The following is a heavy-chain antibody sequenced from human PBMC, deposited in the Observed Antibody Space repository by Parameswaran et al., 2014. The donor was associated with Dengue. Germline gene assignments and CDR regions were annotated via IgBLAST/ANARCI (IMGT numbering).Heavy chain of an antibody. Sequence: WIRQPPGKGLEWVAVISYDGSNKYYADSVKGRFTISRDNSKNTLYLQMNSLRAEDTAVYYCAEGGTGAGRTFDYVGPGNPGHRLL. V-gene: IGHV3-30-3*01. D-gene: IGHD3-10*01. CDR2: ISYDGSNK. CDR3: AEGGTGAGRTFDY. J-gene: IGHJ4*02.